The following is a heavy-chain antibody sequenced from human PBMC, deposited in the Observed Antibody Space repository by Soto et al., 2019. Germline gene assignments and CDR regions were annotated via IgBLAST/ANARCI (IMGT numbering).Heavy chain of an antibody. Sequence: PSETLSLTCTVSGGSISSSSYYWGWIRQPPGKGLEWIGYIYYSGSTYYNPSLKSRVTISVDTSKNQFSLKLSSVTAADTAVYYCAPHLAVAGTSMFGWFDPWGQGTLVTVSS. V-gene: IGHV4-39*01. CDR1: GGSISSSSYY. CDR3: APHLAVAGTSMFGWFDP. J-gene: IGHJ5*02. CDR2: IYYSGST. D-gene: IGHD6-19*01.